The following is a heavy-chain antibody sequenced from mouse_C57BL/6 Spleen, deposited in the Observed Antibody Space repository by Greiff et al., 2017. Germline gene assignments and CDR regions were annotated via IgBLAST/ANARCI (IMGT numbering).Heavy chain of an antibody. CDR1: GFTFSDAW. CDR3: ARLYDYGFDY. Sequence: EVMLVESGGGLVQPGGSMKLSCAASGFTFSDAWMDWVRQSPEKGLEWVAEIRNKANNHATYYAESVKGRFTITRDDSKSSVYLQMNSLRAEDTGIYYCARLYDYGFDYWGKGTTLTVSS. CDR2: IRNKANNHAT. V-gene: IGHV6-6*01. D-gene: IGHD2-4*01. J-gene: IGHJ2*01.